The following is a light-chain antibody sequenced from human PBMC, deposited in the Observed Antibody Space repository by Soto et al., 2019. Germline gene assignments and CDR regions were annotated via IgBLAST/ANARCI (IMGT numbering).Light chain of an antibody. CDR2: HDS. CDR1: NIGSKS. J-gene: IGLJ2*01. Sequence: SYELTQPPSVSVAPGKTASITCGGDNIGSKSVHWYQQKPGQAPVLVINHDSDRPSGIPERFSGSNYGNTATLTISRVEVGDEADYYCQVWDSSSDHPVFGGGTKLTVL. CDR3: QVWDSSSDHPV. V-gene: IGLV3-21*04.